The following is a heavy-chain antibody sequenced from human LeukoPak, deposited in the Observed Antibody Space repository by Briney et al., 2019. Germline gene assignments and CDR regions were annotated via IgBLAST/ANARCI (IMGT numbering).Heavy chain of an antibody. CDR3: TRDHPYCSSTSCYWGY. CDR2: IRSKAYGGTT. Sequence: PGGSLRLSCTASGFIFGDYAMSWVRQAPGKGLEWVGFIRSKAYGGTTEYAASVKGRFTISRDDSKSIAYLQMNGLETEDTAVYYCTRDHPYCSSTSCYWGYWGQGTLVTVSS. J-gene: IGHJ4*02. D-gene: IGHD2-2*01. V-gene: IGHV3-49*04. CDR1: GFIFGDYA.